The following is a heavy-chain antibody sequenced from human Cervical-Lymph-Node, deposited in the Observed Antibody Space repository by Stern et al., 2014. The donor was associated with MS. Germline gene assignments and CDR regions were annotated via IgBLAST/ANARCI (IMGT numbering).Heavy chain of an antibody. CDR1: GFTFSSYS. V-gene: IGHV3-48*01. D-gene: IGHD2-15*01. CDR3: ARVRGGWYFDL. J-gene: IGHJ2*01. Sequence: EVQLLQSGGYLVQPGGSLRLSCAASGFTFSSYSMKWVRQAPGKGLEWVSYISSSGTIYYADSVKGRFTISRDNAKNSLYLQMNSLRAEDTAVYYCARVRGGWYFDLWGRGTLVTVSS. CDR2: ISSSGTI.